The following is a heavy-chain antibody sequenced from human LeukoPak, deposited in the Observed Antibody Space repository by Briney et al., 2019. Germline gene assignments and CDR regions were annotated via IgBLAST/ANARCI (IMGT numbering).Heavy chain of an antibody. Sequence: GGSLRLSCAGSGFTFSSYGMHWVRQAPGKGLEWVAVIWYDGSNKYYADSVKGRFPSSRDNSKNTLYLQMNSLRAEDTAVYYCARDRIAVAGTSLYYYMDVWGKGTTVTVSS. CDR2: IWYDGSNK. CDR3: ARDRIAVAGTSLYYYMDV. D-gene: IGHD6-19*01. J-gene: IGHJ6*03. V-gene: IGHV3-33*01. CDR1: GFTFSSYG.